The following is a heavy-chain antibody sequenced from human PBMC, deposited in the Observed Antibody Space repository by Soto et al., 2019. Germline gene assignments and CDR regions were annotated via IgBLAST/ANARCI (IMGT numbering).Heavy chain of an antibody. V-gene: IGHV1-69*01. CDR3: ARVLYYGSGSYSPYGMDV. CDR1: GVSFNNKG. J-gene: IGHJ6*02. D-gene: IGHD3-10*01. CDR2: VSPPFRTS. Sequence: QVQLVQSGAEVKKPGSSVKVSCKTSGVSFNNKGIAWVRQAPGHGLEWMGGVSPPFRTSNYARKFQGRISITADASTGTVNMELSSLTSEDTAQYYCARVLYYGSGSYSPYGMDVWGQGTTVTVSS.